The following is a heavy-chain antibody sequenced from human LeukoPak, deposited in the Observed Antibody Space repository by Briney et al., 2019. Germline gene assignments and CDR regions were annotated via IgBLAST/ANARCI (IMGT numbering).Heavy chain of an antibody. J-gene: IGHJ4*02. V-gene: IGHV3-23*01. CDR3: AKDWHDTSGYYYRTALFDY. D-gene: IGHD3-22*01. CDR2: ISGSGGKT. Sequence: GGSLRLSCTASGFTFSNYFMSWVRQSPGKGLEWVSSISGSGGKTYYTDSVKGRFTISRDNSKNTLYLQMNSLRAEDTAVYYCAKDWHDTSGYYYRTALFDYWGQGTLVTVSS. CDR1: GFTFSNYF.